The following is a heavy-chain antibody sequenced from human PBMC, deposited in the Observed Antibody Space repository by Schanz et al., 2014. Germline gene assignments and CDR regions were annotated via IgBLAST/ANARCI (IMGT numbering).Heavy chain of an antibody. V-gene: IGHV1-18*04. D-gene: IGHD6-13*01. Sequence: QVQLVQSGSEVKKPGASVKVSCKASGYTFPSYGISWVRQAPGQGLEWMGWINVYNGDTKFAKTFQDRVTLTTDTSTRTDSMEMRSLRSADTTAYYCARNIIATARAYDIWGQGTMVTVSS. J-gene: IGHJ3*02. CDR1: GYTFPSYG. CDR3: ARNIIATARAYDI. CDR2: INVYNGDT.